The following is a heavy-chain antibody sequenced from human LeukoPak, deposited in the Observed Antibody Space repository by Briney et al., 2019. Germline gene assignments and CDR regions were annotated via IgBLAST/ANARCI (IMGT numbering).Heavy chain of an antibody. CDR2: FDPEDGET. CDR3: ARGLRIAASLGY. CDR1: GYTLTELS. D-gene: IGHD6-25*01. J-gene: IGHJ4*02. Sequence: GASVKVSCKVSGYTLTELSMHWVRQAPGKGLEWMGGFDPEDGETIYAQKFQGRVTITTDESTSTAYMELSSLRSEDTAVYYCARGLRIAASLGYWGQGTLVTVSS. V-gene: IGHV1-24*01.